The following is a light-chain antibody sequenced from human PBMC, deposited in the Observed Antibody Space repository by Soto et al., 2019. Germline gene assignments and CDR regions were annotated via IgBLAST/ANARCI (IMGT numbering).Light chain of an antibody. Sequence: QSALTQPRSLSGSPGQSVTISCTGTSSDVGGYQYVSWYQQRPGKVPILMIYDVSKRPSGVPDRFSGSKSGITASLTISGLQDEDEADYYCCSYAGVYTSVFGSGTKV. V-gene: IGLV2-11*01. CDR3: CSYAGVYTSV. CDR1: SSDVGGYQY. J-gene: IGLJ1*01. CDR2: DVS.